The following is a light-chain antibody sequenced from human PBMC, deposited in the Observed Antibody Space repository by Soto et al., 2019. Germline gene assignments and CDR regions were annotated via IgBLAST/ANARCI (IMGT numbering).Light chain of an antibody. CDR3: QQSYSTPWT. V-gene: IGKV3-20*01. J-gene: IGKJ1*01. CDR2: GAS. CDR1: QRVSSRY. Sequence: IVLTQSPGTLSLSPGDGATLSCRASQRVSSRYLAWYQQKPGQAPRLLIYGASDRTTGTPDRFSGSGSGTDFTLTIGRLEPEDFATYYCQQSYSTPWTFGQGTKVEIK.